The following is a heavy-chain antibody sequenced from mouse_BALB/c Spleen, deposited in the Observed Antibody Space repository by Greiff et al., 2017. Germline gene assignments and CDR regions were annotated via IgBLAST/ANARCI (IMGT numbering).Heavy chain of an antibody. CDR1: GYTFTSYW. J-gene: IGHJ3*01. D-gene: IGHD4-1*01. CDR3: TRGIGTGELWFAY. CDR2: IYPSDSYT. V-gene: IGHV1-69*01. Sequence: VQLQQPGAELVRPGASVKLSCKASGYTFTSYWINWVKQRPGQGLEWIGNIYPSDSYTNYNQKFKDKSTLTVDKSSSTAYMQLSSPTSEDSAVYYCTRGIGTGELWFAYWGQGTLVTVSA.